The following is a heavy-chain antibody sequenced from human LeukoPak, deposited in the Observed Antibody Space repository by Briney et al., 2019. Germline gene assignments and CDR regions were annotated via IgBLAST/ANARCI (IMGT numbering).Heavy chain of an antibody. CDR2: IMEDGSVQ. D-gene: IGHD2-21*01. CDR1: GFTFSKTW. CDR3: AKDRVGGALEF. J-gene: IGHJ4*02. Sequence: YPGGSLRLSCAASGFTFSKTWMSWVRQAPGKGLEWVACIMEDGSVQKYVDSVRGRFTISRDNARNSLYLQMNSLRVEDTAVYYCAKDRVGGALEFWGQGTLVTVSS. V-gene: IGHV3-7*01.